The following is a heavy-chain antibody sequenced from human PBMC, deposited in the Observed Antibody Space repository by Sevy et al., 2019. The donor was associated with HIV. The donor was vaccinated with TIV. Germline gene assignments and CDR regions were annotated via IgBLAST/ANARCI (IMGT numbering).Heavy chain of an antibody. CDR2: ISSRGSTI. D-gene: IGHD2-2*03. CDR1: RFTFSSYE. CDR3: ARSGYCSSTSCAFGRGHFDI. J-gene: IGHJ3*02. V-gene: IGHV3-48*03. Sequence: GGSLRLSCAASRFTFSSYEMHWVRQAPGKGLEWVSYISSRGSTIYYADSVKGRFTISRDNAKNSLYLQMNSLRAEDTAVYYCARSGYCSSTSCAFGRGHFDIWGHGTKVTVSS.